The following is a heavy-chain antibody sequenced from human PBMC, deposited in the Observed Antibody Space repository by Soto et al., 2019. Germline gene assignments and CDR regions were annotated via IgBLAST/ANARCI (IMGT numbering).Heavy chain of an antibody. V-gene: IGHV3-74*01. CDR3: VRDSHGDY. Sequence: EVQLVESGGGLVQPGGSLRLSCAGSGFIFSNYWMHWVRQAPGKGLEWVSRIDHDGPTDYAASVRGRFTISRDNAENTLYQQMNSLRPEDTAVYYCVRDSHGDYWGQGTLVTVSS. J-gene: IGHJ4*02. CDR1: GFIFSNYW. CDR2: IDHDGPT.